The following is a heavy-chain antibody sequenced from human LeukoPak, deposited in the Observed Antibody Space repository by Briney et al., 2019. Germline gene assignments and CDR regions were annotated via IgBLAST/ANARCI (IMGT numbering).Heavy chain of an antibody. D-gene: IGHD3-16*01. CDR3: ARDLRPGGY. Sequence: GGSLRLSCAASGFTFSSYSMNWVRQAPGKGLEWVSYISSSSSTIYYADSVKGRFPISRDNAKNSLYLQMNSLRAEDTAVYYCARDLRPGGYWGQGTLVTVSS. J-gene: IGHJ4*02. CDR1: GFTFSSYS. V-gene: IGHV3-48*01. CDR2: ISSSSSTI.